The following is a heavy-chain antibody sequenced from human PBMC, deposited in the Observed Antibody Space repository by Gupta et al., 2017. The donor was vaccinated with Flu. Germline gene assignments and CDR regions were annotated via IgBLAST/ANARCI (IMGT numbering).Heavy chain of an antibody. CDR1: GGSTSSGSYY. J-gene: IGHJ4*02. Sequence: QVQLQESGPGLVKPSQTLSLTCTVSGGSTSSGSYYWSWIRRPAGKGLELIGRTYTSGSTNDNPPLKSRVTISVDTSKKQFSLKLSSVAAADTAVYYCARSTELREPFDYWGQGTLVTVSS. D-gene: IGHD1-7*01. CDR2: TYTSGST. CDR3: ARSTELREPFDY. V-gene: IGHV4-61*02.